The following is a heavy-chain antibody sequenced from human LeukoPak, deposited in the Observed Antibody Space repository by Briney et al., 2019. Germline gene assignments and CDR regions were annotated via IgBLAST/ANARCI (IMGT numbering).Heavy chain of an antibody. V-gene: IGHV1-69*10. CDR1: GGTFISYT. CDR2: MKPILGIA. CDR3: ARDAGFRSPRHYYYGMDV. J-gene: IGHJ6*02. Sequence: GASVKVSCKASGGTFISYTISWVGQAPGQGREGRGGMKPILGIANYAQKFQGRVTITADKSTSTAYMELSSLRSEDTAVYYCARDAGFRSPRHYYYGMDVWGQGTPVTVSS.